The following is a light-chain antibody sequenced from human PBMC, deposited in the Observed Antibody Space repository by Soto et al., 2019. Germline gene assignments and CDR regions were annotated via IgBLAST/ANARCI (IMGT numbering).Light chain of an antibody. V-gene: IGKV3-20*01. CDR1: QTVSSFY. Sequence: ENVLTQSPGTLSLSPGERATLSCRTSQTVSSFYLAWYQQKPGQAPRLLIYGASKRATGIPDRFSGSGSGTDFILTISRLEPEDSAVYYCQQYGGSPYTFGQGTKLEIK. J-gene: IGKJ2*01. CDR2: GAS. CDR3: QQYGGSPYT.